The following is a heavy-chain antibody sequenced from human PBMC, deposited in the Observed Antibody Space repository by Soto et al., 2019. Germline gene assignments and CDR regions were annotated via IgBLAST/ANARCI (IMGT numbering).Heavy chain of an antibody. Sequence: QVQLQESGPGLVKPSETLSLTCTVSGGSISSYYWSWIRQPPGKGLEWIGYIYYSGSTNYNPSLKSRVTISVDTSKNQFSLKLSSVTAADTAVYYCARGIVATIGDYWGQGTLVTVSS. J-gene: IGHJ4*02. V-gene: IGHV4-59*01. CDR3: ARGIVATIGDY. D-gene: IGHD5-12*01. CDR2: IYYSGST. CDR1: GGSISSYY.